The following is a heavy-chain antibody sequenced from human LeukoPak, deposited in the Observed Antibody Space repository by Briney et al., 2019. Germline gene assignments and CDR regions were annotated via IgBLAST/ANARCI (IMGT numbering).Heavy chain of an antibody. Sequence: GGSLRLSCEASGFTFSGYAMSWVRQAPGKGLELVSAISGSGGSTYYADSVKGRFTISRDNSKNTLYLQMNSLRAEDTAVYYCAKEAPLPYSGSYFDYWGQGTLVTVSS. V-gene: IGHV3-23*01. D-gene: IGHD1-26*01. CDR3: AKEAPLPYSGSYFDY. CDR2: ISGSGGST. CDR1: GFTFSGYA. J-gene: IGHJ4*02.